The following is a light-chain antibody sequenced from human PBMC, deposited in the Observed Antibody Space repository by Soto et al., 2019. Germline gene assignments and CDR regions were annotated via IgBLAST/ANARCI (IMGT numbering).Light chain of an antibody. CDR2: AAS. V-gene: IGKV1-12*02. Sequence: DLQMTQSPSSVSASVGDRVTITCRASQGINSWLAWYQQKPGKAPNLLIYAASSLQSGVPSRFSGSGSGTDFTLTINSLQPEDSATYYCQQGNGFPWTFGQGTKVEIK. CDR3: QQGNGFPWT. CDR1: QGINSW. J-gene: IGKJ1*01.